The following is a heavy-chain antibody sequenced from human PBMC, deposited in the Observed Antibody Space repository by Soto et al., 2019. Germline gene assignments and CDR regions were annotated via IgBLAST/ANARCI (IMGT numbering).Heavy chain of an antibody. CDR2: ISGSGGST. Sequence: GGSLRLSCAASGFTFSSYAMSWVRQAPGKGLEWVSAISGSGGSTYYADSVKGRFTISRDNSKNTLYPQMNSLRAEDTAVYYCAKTKRITIFGVVISQRYYGMDVWGQGTTVTVSS. CDR1: GFTFSSYA. CDR3: AKTKRITIFGVVISQRYYGMDV. J-gene: IGHJ6*02. V-gene: IGHV3-23*01. D-gene: IGHD3-3*01.